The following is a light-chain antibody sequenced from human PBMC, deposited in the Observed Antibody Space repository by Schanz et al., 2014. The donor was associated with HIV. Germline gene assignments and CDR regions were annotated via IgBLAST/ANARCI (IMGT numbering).Light chain of an antibody. CDR1: QSLSSSY. CDR3: QQYGSLPWT. J-gene: IGKJ1*01. Sequence: EIVLTQSPGSLSLSPGGRATLSCGASQSLSSSYLAWYQQKRDQPPRLVIFGASNRATGTPDRFSGSESGTDFTLTISRVEPEDYAVYYCQQYGSLPWTFGQGTKVEVK. V-gene: IGKV3-20*01. CDR2: GAS.